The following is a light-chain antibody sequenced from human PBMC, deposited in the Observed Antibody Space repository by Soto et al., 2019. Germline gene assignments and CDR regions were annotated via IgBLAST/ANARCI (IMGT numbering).Light chain of an antibody. V-gene: IGKV3-11*01. J-gene: IGKJ5*01. CDR1: QSFRGL. Sequence: EVVLRHSPVTLSLSPGERATLSCRASQSFRGLLAWYQQKPGQAPRLLIYDASNRATGIPPRFSGSGFGTDFTLTISSLQPEDSAVYYCQQADTFPITFGQGTRLEIK. CDR3: QQADTFPIT. CDR2: DAS.